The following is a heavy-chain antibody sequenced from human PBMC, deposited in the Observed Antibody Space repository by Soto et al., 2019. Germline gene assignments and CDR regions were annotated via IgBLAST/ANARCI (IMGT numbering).Heavy chain of an antibody. D-gene: IGHD3-3*01. CDR1: GFTFSSYS. CDR2: ISSSSSYI. V-gene: IGHV3-21*01. Sequence: EVQLVESGGGLVKPGGSLRLSCAASGFTFSSYSMNWVRQAPGKGLEWVSSISSSSSYIYYADSVKGRFTISRDNAKNSLYLQMNSLRAEDTAVYYCARREDFWSGYSRYAFDIWGQGTMVTVSS. J-gene: IGHJ3*02. CDR3: ARREDFWSGYSRYAFDI.